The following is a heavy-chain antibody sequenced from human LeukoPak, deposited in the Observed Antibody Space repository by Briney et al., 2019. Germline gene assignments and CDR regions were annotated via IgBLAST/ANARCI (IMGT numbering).Heavy chain of an antibody. CDR2: INPNSGGA. CDR3: TRGVGSSWFDP. J-gene: IGHJ5*02. V-gene: IGHV1-2*02. CDR1: GYTFTDYY. D-gene: IGHD6-13*01. Sequence: ASVKVSCKASGYTFTDYYLHWVRQAPGQGLEWMGWINPNSGGANFALNFQGRVTMTRATSISTAYMELSRLTSDDTAVYYCTRGVGSSWFDPWGQGTLVTVSS.